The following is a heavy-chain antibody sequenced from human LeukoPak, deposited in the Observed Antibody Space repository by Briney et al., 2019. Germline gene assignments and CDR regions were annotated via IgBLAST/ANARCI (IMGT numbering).Heavy chain of an antibody. CDR3: ARGSYGIDY. CDR2: KWNDGSNK. V-gene: IGHV3-33*07. CDR1: GFTFNKFG. J-gene: IGHJ4*02. Sequence: GGSLRLSCAASGFTFNKFGMDWVRQAPGKGLEWVAVKWNDGSNKYYADSVKGRFTISRDNSKNTLYLQMNSLRAEDTAVYYCARGSYGIDYWGKGTLVTVSS. D-gene: IGHD6-6*01.